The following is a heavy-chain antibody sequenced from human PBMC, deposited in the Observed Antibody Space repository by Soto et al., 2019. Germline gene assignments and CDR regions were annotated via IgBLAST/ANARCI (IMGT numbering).Heavy chain of an antibody. Sequence: EVHLVESGGGLVKPGGSLRLSCAVSGFTFSSCTMNWVRQAPGKGLEWVSSISPSTSHIYYADSVKGRFTSSRDNAKNSLFLQMNSLRSEDTAVYSCSGCSGGACHQNYGMDVWGQGTTVNVSS. J-gene: IGHJ6*02. CDR3: SGCSGGACHQNYGMDV. D-gene: IGHD2-15*01. CDR2: ISPSTSHI. CDR1: GFTFSSCT. V-gene: IGHV3-21*01.